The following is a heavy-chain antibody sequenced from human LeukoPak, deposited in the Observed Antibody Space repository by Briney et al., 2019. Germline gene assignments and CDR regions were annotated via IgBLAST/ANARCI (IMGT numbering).Heavy chain of an antibody. CDR3: ATSSVWGGAFNI. J-gene: IGHJ3*02. V-gene: IGHV3-74*01. Sequence: GGSLRLSCAASGFTFSRYWMHWVRQGPGKGLMWVSRCDSDGSGTTYVDSVKGRFTVSRDNAKSTLYLQMSSLRAEDTAVYYCATSSVWGGAFNIWGQGTMVTVSS. CDR2: CDSDGSGT. CDR1: GFTFSRYW. D-gene: IGHD3-16*01.